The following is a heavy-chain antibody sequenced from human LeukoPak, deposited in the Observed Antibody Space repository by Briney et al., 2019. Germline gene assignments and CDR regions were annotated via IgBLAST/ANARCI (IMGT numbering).Heavy chain of an antibody. CDR3: ARDRDPGYCDTNGYRRVNAFDI. Sequence: QSGGSLRLSCAASGFSFSSYEINWVRQAPGKGLEWVSYIGSSGSTVYYADSVKGRFTISRDNAKNSLFLQMNSLRAEDTAVYYCARDRDPGYCDTNGYRRVNAFDIWGQGTMVTVSS. V-gene: IGHV3-48*03. D-gene: IGHD3-22*01. CDR2: IGSSGSTV. CDR1: GFSFSSYE. J-gene: IGHJ3*02.